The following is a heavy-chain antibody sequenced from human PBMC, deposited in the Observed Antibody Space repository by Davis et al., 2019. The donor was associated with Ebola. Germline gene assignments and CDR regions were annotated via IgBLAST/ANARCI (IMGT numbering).Heavy chain of an antibody. V-gene: IGHV3-21*01. CDR1: GFTFSSYS. CDR2: ISSSSYYI. Sequence: GESLKISCAASGFTFSSYSMNWVRQAPGKGLEWVSSISSSSYYIYYADSLKGRFTVSRDNAKNSLYLQMNSLRAEDTAVYYCARGSRYWYFDLWGRGTLVTVSS. J-gene: IGHJ2*01. CDR3: ARGSRYWYFDL.